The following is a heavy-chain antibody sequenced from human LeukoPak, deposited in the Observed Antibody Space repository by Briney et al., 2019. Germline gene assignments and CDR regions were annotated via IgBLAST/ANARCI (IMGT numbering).Heavy chain of an antibody. CDR3: AKDYYGSGSYGP. V-gene: IGHV3-30*09. CDR1: GFTFSAST. J-gene: IGHJ5*02. D-gene: IGHD3-10*01. CDR2: LSYDGFTK. Sequence: GGSLRLSCVASGFTFSASTMHWVRQAPGKGLEWVAVLSYDGFTKYYADSVKGRFAISRDNSKNTLYLQMNSLRAEDTAVYYCAKDYYGSGSYGPWGQGTLVTVSS.